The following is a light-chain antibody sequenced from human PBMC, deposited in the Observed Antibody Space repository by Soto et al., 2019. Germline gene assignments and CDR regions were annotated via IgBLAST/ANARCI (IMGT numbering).Light chain of an antibody. CDR3: HQYGCSPIT. V-gene: IGKV3-20*01. J-gene: IGKJ5*01. CDR2: ATS. CDR1: QSIDSRY. Sequence: EIVFTLSPGTLSLSPEERAILSCRASQSIDSRYLAWYQQKPGQAPSLLIYATSSRATGIPDRFSGSGSGTDFTLTISRLAPEDFALFYCHQYGCSPITFGQGTRLEI.